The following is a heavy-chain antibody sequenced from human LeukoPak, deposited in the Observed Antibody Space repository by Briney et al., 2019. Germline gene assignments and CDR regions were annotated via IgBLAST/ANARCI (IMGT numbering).Heavy chain of an antibody. V-gene: IGHV3-30-3*01. CDR3: ARVAIGRFLAPANY. Sequence: GGSLRLSCAASGFTFSSYAMPWVRQAPGKGLEWVAVISYDGSNKYYADSVKGRFTISRDNSKNTLYLQMNSLRAEDTAVYYCARVAIGRFLAPANYWGQGTLVTVSS. D-gene: IGHD3-3*01. J-gene: IGHJ4*02. CDR1: GFTFSSYA. CDR2: ISYDGSNK.